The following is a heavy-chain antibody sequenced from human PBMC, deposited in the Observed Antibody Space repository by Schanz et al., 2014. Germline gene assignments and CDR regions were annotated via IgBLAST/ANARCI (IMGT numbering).Heavy chain of an antibody. V-gene: IGHV1-69*09. CDR1: GYSFTEYF. CDR3: ASSGAGYSSSWDFDY. J-gene: IGHJ4*02. D-gene: IGHD6-13*01. Sequence: QVQLVQSGPAVKKPGASMKVSCLASGYSFTEYFLHWVRQAPGQGLEWMGWINPILGIANYAQKFQGRVTITADKSTFTAYMDVSSLRSEDTAVYYCASSGAGYSSSWDFDYWGQGTLVTVSS. CDR2: INPILGIA.